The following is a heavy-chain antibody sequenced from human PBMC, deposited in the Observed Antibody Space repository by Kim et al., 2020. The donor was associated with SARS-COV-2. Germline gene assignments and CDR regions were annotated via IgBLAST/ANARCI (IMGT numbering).Heavy chain of an antibody. CDR1: GGSISSYY. CDR2: IYTSGST. D-gene: IGHD6-13*01. Sequence: SETLSLTCTVSGGSISSYYWSWIRQPAGKGLEWIGRIYTSGSTNYNPSLKSRVTMSVDTSKNQFSLKLSSVTAADTAVYYCARERTGIAAAGLLCYFDYWGQGTLVTVSS. J-gene: IGHJ4*02. V-gene: IGHV4-4*07. CDR3: ARERTGIAAAGLLCYFDY.